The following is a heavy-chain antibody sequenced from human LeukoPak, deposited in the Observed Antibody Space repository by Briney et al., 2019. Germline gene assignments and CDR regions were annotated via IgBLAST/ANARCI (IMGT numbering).Heavy chain of an antibody. D-gene: IGHD1-26*01. CDR3: ARETGVTTEYYFDY. Sequence: PSETLSLTCAVYGGSFSGYYWSWIRQPPGKWLEWIGEINHSGSTNYNPSLKSRVTISVDTSKNQFSLKLSSVTAAETAVYYCARETGVTTEYYFDYWGQGTLVTVSS. V-gene: IGHV4-34*01. J-gene: IGHJ4*02. CDR1: GGSFSGYY. CDR2: INHSGST.